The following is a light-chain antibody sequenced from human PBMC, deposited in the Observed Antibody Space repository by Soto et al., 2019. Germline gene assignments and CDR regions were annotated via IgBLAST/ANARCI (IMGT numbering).Light chain of an antibody. CDR2: EDD. CDR1: SGNIGSNY. Sequence: NFMLTQPHSVSGSPGKTVTISCTRSSGNIGSNYVQWYQQRPGRAPTTLIYEDDQRPSGVPDRFSGSIDRSSNSASLTISGLKTEDEADYYCQSYDSSTPVVFGGGTKVTVL. J-gene: IGLJ2*01. V-gene: IGLV6-57*04. CDR3: QSYDSSTPVV.